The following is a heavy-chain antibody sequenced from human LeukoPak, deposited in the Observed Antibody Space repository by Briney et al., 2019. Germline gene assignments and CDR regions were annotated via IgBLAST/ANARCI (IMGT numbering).Heavy chain of an antibody. CDR2: ISGSGGST. D-gene: IGHD2-21*02. CDR3: AKDCGGDCYSDPIDY. V-gene: IGHV3-23*01. Sequence: GGSLRLSCAASGFTFSSYAMSWVRQATGKGLEWVSAISGSGGSTYYADSVKGRFTISRDNSKNTLYLQMNSLRAEDTAVYYCAKDCGGDCYSDPIDYWGQGTLVTVSS. CDR1: GFTFSSYA. J-gene: IGHJ4*02.